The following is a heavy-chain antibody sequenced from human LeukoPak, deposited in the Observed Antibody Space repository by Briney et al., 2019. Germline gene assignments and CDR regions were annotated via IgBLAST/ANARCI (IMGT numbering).Heavy chain of an antibody. Sequence: PSETLSLTCSVSGVSISSYSWSWIRQSAAKGLEWIGRVYTSGNTNYNPSFKSRVTMSIDTSKKQFSLKLYTVTAADTAVYYCARDNPAGPWGQGTLVTVSS. J-gene: IGHJ5*02. CDR1: GVSISSYS. CDR2: VYTSGNT. D-gene: IGHD1-14*01. CDR3: ARDNPAGP. V-gene: IGHV4-4*07.